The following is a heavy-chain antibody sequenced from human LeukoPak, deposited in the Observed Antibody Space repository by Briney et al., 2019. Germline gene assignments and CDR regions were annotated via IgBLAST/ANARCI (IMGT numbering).Heavy chain of an antibody. CDR2: IYPSGNT. D-gene: IGHD1-26*01. CDR3: ARVWDTNFDY. J-gene: IGHJ4*02. Sequence: PETLSLTCTVSGGSMCPYFWSWIRQPAGKGLEWIGRIYPSGNTNYNPSLKSRVTMSVDTTKNQFSLMLSSVTAADTAVYYCARVWDTNFDYWGQGTLVTVSS. V-gene: IGHV4-4*07. CDR1: GGSMCPYF.